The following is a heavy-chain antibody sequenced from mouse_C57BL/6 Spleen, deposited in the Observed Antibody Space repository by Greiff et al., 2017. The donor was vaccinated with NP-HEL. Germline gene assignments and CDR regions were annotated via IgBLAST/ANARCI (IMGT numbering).Heavy chain of an antibody. CDR3: ARDGDGQAWFAY. V-gene: IGHV1-20*01. D-gene: IGHD2-13*01. CDR1: GYSFTGYF. Sequence: EVQLQQSGPELVKPGDSVKISCKASGYSFTGYFMNWVMQSHGKSLEWIGRINPYNGDTFYNQKFKGKATLTVDKSSSTAHMELRSLTSEDSAVYYCARDGDGQAWFAYWGQGTLVTVSA. J-gene: IGHJ3*01. CDR2: INPYNGDT.